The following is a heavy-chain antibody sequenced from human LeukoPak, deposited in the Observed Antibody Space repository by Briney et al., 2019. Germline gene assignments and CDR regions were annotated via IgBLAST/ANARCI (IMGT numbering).Heavy chain of an antibody. CDR2: INPNSGGT. V-gene: IGHV1-2*02. Sequence: ASVKVSCKASGYTFTGYYMHWVRQAPGQGLEWMGWINPNSGGTNYAQKFQGRVTMTRDTSISTAYMELSRLRSDDTAVYYCARGALGYCSGGSCYGNWFDPWGQGTLVTVSS. CDR3: ARGALGYCSGGSCYGNWFDP. J-gene: IGHJ5*02. CDR1: GYTFTGYY. D-gene: IGHD2-15*01.